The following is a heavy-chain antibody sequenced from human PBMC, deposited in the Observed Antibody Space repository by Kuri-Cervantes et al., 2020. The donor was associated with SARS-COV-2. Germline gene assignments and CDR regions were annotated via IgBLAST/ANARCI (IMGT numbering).Heavy chain of an antibody. Sequence: GESLKISCSASGFTFSSYAMSWVRQAPGKGLEWVSAISGSGGSTYYADSVKGRFIISRDNSKNTLYLQMNSLRAEDTAVYYCAKNPVPAAIRFDYWGQGTLVTVSS. CDR3: AKNPVPAAIRFDY. CDR1: GFTFSSYA. V-gene: IGHV3-23*01. J-gene: IGHJ4*02. D-gene: IGHD2-2*01. CDR2: ISGSGGST.